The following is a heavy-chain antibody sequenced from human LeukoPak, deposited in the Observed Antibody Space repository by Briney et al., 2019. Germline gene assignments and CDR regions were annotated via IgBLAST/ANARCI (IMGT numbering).Heavy chain of an antibody. CDR3: ARIPDY. Sequence: PSETLSLTCAVSGVSISRGGYSWSWIRQPPGKGLEWIGYIYHSGSTYYNPSLKSRVTISVDRSKNQFSLKLSSVTAADTAVYYCARIPDYWGQGTLVTVSS. V-gene: IGHV4-30-2*01. J-gene: IGHJ4*02. D-gene: IGHD2-2*02. CDR1: GVSISRGGYS. CDR2: IYHSGST.